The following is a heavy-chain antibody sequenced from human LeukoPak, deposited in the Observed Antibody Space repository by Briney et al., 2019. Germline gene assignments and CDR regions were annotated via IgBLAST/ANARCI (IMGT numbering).Heavy chain of an antibody. D-gene: IGHD2-2*02. CDR2: INHSGST. CDR3: ARRPRYCSSTSCYTGAFDI. Sequence: SETLSLTCAVYGGSFSGYYWSWIRQPPGKGLEWIGEINHSGSTNYHPSLKSRVTISVDTSKNQFSLKLSSVTAADTAVYYCARRPRYCSSTSCYTGAFDIWGQGTMVTVSS. J-gene: IGHJ3*02. CDR1: GGSFSGYY. V-gene: IGHV4-34*01.